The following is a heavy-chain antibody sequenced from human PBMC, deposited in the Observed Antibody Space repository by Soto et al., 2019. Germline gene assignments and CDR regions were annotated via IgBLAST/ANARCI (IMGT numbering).Heavy chain of an antibody. J-gene: IGHJ3*02. Sequence: QVQLVESGGGVVQPGRSLRLSCAASGFTFSSYGMHWVRQAPGKGLEWVAVIWYDGSNKYYADSVKGRFPISRDNSKNTLYLKMNRLRAEDTAVYYCARDYGDAFDIWGQVTMVTASS. CDR2: IWYDGSNK. V-gene: IGHV3-33*01. D-gene: IGHD4-17*01. CDR1: GFTFSSYG. CDR3: ARDYGDAFDI.